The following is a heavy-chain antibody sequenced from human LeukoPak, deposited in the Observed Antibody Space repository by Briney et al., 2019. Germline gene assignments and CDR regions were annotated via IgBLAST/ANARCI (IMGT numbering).Heavy chain of an antibody. CDR3: ARDGSSFDY. V-gene: IGHV3-11*04. CDR1: GFTFSDHY. CDR2: IGDSGTPI. D-gene: IGHD2-15*01. Sequence: GGCLRLSCAASGFTFSDHYMSWIRQAPGKELEWVSYIGDSGTPIYYADSVKGRFTVSRDNAKNSLFLQMDSLRAEDTAVYYCARDGSSFDYWGQGTLVTVSS. J-gene: IGHJ4*02.